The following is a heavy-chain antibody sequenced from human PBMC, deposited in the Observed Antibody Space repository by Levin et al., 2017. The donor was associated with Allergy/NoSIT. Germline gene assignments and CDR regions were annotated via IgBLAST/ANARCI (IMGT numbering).Heavy chain of an antibody. V-gene: IGHV3-23*01. Sequence: ASVKVSCAASGFTFSSYAMSWVRQAPGKGLEWVSAISGSGGSTFYADSVKGRFTISRDNSKNTLYLQMNSLRAEDTAVYYCAKLTGLAVAGTRGFDYWGQGTLVTVSS. CDR3: AKLTGLAVAGTRGFDY. D-gene: IGHD6-19*01. CDR2: ISGSGGST. CDR1: GFTFSSYA. J-gene: IGHJ4*02.